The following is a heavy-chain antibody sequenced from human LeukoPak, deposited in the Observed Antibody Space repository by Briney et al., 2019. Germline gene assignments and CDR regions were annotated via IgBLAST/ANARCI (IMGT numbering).Heavy chain of an antibody. CDR3: ARGPRNDP. J-gene: IGHJ5*02. V-gene: IGHV1-8*01. CDR2: VHPNTGNT. Sequence: GASVKVSCKTSGYPFTTYEINWVRQAAGQGLEWMGWVHPNTGNTPYAQRFQGRVTMTRDTSISTPYMELSSLTSNDTAVYYCARGPRNDPWGQGTLVTVSS. D-gene: IGHD1-14*01. CDR1: GYPFTTYE.